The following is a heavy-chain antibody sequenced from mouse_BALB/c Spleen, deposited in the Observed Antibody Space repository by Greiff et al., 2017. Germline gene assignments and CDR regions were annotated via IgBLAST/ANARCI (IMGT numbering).Heavy chain of an antibody. J-gene: IGHJ3*01. CDR2: ISSGSSTI. Sequence: EVKLVESGGGLVQPGGSRKLSCAASGFTFSSFGMHWVRQAPEKGLEWVAYISSGSSTIYYADTVKGRFTISRDNPKNTLFLQMTSLRSEDTAMYYCARSAYYGNHDGFAYWGQGTLVTVSA. CDR3: ARSAYYGNHDGFAY. V-gene: IGHV5-17*02. CDR1: GFTFSSFG. D-gene: IGHD2-10*01.